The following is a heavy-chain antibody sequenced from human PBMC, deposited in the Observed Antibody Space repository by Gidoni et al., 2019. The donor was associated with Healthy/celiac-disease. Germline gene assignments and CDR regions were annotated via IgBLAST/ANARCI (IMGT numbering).Heavy chain of an antibody. D-gene: IGHD6-13*01. V-gene: IGHV4-34*01. Sequence: QVQLQQWGAGLLKPSETLSLTCAVYGGSFSGNSWSWIRQPPGKGLELIGEINHSGSTNYNPSLKSRVTISVDTSKNQFSLKLSSVTAADTAVYYCARGGFIAAAENYYYYGMDVWGQGTTVTVSS. J-gene: IGHJ6*02. CDR1: GGSFSGNS. CDR3: ARGGFIAAAENYYYYGMDV. CDR2: INHSGST.